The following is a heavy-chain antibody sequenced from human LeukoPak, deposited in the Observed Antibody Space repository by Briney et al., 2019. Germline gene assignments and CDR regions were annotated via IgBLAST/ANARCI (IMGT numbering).Heavy chain of an antibody. J-gene: IGHJ6*02. D-gene: IGHD7-27*01. CDR1: GGSFSGYY. CDR3: ARRPLGGMDV. CDR2: INHSGST. V-gene: IGHV4-34*01. Sequence: SETLSLTCAVHGGSFSGYYWSWIRQPPGRGLEWIGEINHSGSTNYNPSLKSRVTISVDTSKNQFSLRLNSVTAADTAVYYCARRPLGGMDVWGQGTTVTVSS.